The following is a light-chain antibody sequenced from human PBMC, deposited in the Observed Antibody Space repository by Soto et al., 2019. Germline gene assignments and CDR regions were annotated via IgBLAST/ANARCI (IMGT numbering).Light chain of an antibody. CDR2: DAS. CDR3: QQYTSYSWT. CDR1: QSINSW. J-gene: IGKJ1*01. V-gene: IGKV1-5*01. Sequence: DIQMTQSPSTLSASVGDRVTITCRASQSINSWLAWYQQKPGKAPQILIYDASTLKSGVPSRFSASGSGTEFTLIISSLQPDDFATYYCQQYTSYSWTFGLGTKVEI.